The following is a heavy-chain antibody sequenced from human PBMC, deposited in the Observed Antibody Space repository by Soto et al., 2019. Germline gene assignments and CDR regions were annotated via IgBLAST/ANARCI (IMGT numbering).Heavy chain of an antibody. V-gene: IGHV1-69*04. D-gene: IGHD6-13*01. CDR2: IIPILGIA. J-gene: IGHJ4*02. CDR1: GGTFSSYT. CDR3: AREGWYSSSWYSKYYFDY. Sequence: SVKVSCKASGGTFSSYTISWVRQAPGQGLEWMGRIIPILGIANYAQKFQGRVTITADKSTSTAYMELSSLRSEDTAVYYCAREGWYSSSWYSKYYFDYWGQGTLVTVSS.